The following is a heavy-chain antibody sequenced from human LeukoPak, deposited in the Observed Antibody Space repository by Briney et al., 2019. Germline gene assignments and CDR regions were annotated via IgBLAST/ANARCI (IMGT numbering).Heavy chain of an antibody. CDR2: ITSSSGSI. Sequence: GGSLRLSCAASGFTFSSHAMTWVRQAAGKGLEWVSTITSSSGSIDYADSVKGRFTISRDNSKNTLYLQMNSLRAEDTAIYYCAKFGFWVRGDYDFNYWGQGTLVTVSS. D-gene: IGHD4-17*01. CDR1: GFTFSSHA. J-gene: IGHJ4*02. CDR3: AKFGFWVRGDYDFNY. V-gene: IGHV3-23*01.